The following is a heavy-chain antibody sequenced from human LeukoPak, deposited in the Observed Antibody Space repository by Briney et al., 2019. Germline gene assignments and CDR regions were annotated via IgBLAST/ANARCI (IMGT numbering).Heavy chain of an antibody. CDR2: INHSGST. Sequence: PSETLSLTCAVYGGSFSGYYWSWIRQPPGKGLEWIGEINHSGSTNYNPSLKSRVTISVDTSKNQFSLKLSSVTAADTAVYYCARRNVLLRFGRHAFDIWGQGTMVTVSS. CDR1: GGSFSGYY. D-gene: IGHD3-10*01. V-gene: IGHV4-34*01. J-gene: IGHJ3*02. CDR3: ARRNVLLRFGRHAFDI.